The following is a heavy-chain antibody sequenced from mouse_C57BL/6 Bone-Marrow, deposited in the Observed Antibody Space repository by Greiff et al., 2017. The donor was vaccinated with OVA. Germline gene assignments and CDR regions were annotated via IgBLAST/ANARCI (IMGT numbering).Heavy chain of an antibody. CDR3: ARALPNYFDY. V-gene: IGHV5-4*03. J-gene: IGHJ2*01. CDR1: GFTFSSYA. Sequence: EVNLVESGGGLVKPGGSLKLSCAASGFTFSSYAMSWVRQTPEKRLEWVATISDGGSYTYYPDNVKGRFTISRDNAKNNLYLQMSHLKSEDTAMYYCARALPNYFDYWGQGTTLTVSS. CDR2: ISDGGSYT.